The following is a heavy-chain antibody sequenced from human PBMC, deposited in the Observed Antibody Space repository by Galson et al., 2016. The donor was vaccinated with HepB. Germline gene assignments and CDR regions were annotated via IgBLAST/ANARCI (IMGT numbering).Heavy chain of an antibody. CDR2: IDPSDSFT. J-gene: IGHJ4*02. D-gene: IGHD2-15*01. Sequence: QSGAEVKKPGESLSISCQASGYNFTNFWISWLRQMPGKGLEWMGRIDPSDSFTNYNPSFRGHVSISVDRSISTASLQWTSLQASDTAIYYCARHGGPHVVFTSDYYWGQGTLITVTS. CDR3: ARHGGPHVVFTSDYY. CDR1: GYNFTNFW. V-gene: IGHV5-10-1*01.